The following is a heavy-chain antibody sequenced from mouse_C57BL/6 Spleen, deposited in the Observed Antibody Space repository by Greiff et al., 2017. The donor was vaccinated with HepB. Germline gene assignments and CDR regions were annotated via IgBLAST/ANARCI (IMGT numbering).Heavy chain of an antibody. CDR3: VRQGERQDWFAY. CDR1: GFTFNTYA. D-gene: IGHD2-12*01. Sequence: EVQRVESGGGLVQPKGSLKLSCAASGFTFNTYAMHWVRQAPGKGLEWVARIRSKSSNYATYYADSVKDRFTISRDDSQSMLYLQMNNLKTEDTAMYYCVRQGERQDWFAYWGQGTLVTVSA. J-gene: IGHJ3*01. CDR2: IRSKSSNYAT. V-gene: IGHV10-3*01.